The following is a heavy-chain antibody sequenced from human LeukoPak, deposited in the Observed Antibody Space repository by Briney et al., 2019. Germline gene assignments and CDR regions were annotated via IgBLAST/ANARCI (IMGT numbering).Heavy chain of an antibody. D-gene: IGHD1-26*01. Sequence: SVKVSCKASGGTFSSYAISWVRQAPGQGLEWMGRIIPIFGIANYAQKFQGRVTITADKSTRTAYMELSSLRSEDTAVYYCASDGYSGSYRGSYYWGQGTLVTVSS. CDR2: IIPIFGIA. J-gene: IGHJ4*02. V-gene: IGHV1-69*04. CDR1: GGTFSSYA. CDR3: ASDGYSGSYRGSYY.